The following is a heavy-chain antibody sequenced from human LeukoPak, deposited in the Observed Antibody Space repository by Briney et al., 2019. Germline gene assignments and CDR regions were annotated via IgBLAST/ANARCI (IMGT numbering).Heavy chain of an antibody. Sequence: ASVKVSCKASGYTFTTYTMHWVRQAPGQRLEWMGWINAGNGDTKYSQKFQGRVTITRDTSASTAYMELSSLRSADTAVSYCARGFRGAPYWGQGTLVTVSS. CDR2: INAGNGDT. D-gene: IGHD4/OR15-4a*01. CDR1: GYTFTTYT. V-gene: IGHV1-3*01. J-gene: IGHJ4*02. CDR3: ARGFRGAPY.